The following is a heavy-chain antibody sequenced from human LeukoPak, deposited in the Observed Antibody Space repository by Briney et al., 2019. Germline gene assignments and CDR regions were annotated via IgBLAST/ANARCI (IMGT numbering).Heavy chain of an antibody. CDR1: KFTFNNYA. V-gene: IGHV3-23*01. CDR3: ARDKYGGNSGSFDY. Sequence: GGSLRLSCLASKFTFNNYAMTWVRQAPGKGLEWVSSISGSGDNMDYADSVKGRFTISRDNSENTLYLQMNSLRGEDTAVYYCARDKYGGNSGSFDYWGQGTLVTVSS. J-gene: IGHJ4*02. D-gene: IGHD4-23*01. CDR2: ISGSGDNM.